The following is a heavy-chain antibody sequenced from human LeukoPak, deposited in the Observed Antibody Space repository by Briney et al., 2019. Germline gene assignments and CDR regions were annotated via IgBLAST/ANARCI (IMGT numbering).Heavy chain of an antibody. CDR2: ISGSGGST. J-gene: IGHJ4*02. V-gene: IGHV3-23*01. D-gene: IGHD3-10*01. Sequence: PGGSLRLSCAASGFTFSSYAMSWVRQAPGKGLEWVSAISGSGGSTYYADSVKGRFTISRDNSKNTLYLQMNSLRAEDTAVYYCAKAPRGYYGSGSPFDYWGQGTLVTVSS. CDR3: AKAPRGYYGSGSPFDY. CDR1: GFTFSSYA.